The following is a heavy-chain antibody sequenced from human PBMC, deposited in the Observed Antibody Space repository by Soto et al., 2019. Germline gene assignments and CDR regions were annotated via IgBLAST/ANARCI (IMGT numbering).Heavy chain of an antibody. CDR2: IYYSGST. D-gene: IGHD6-19*01. Sequence: SETLSLTCTVSGGSITSSSYYWGWIRQPPGKGLEWIGSIYYSGSTYYNPSLKSRVTISVDTSKNQFSLKLSSVTAADTAVYYCARQQWLVLNAFDIWGQGTMVTVSS. CDR1: GGSITSSSYY. V-gene: IGHV4-39*01. J-gene: IGHJ3*02. CDR3: ARQQWLVLNAFDI.